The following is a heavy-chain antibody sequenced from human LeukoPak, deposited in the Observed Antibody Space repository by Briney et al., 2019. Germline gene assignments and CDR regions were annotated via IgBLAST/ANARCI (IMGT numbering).Heavy chain of an antibody. V-gene: IGHV4-59*01. D-gene: IGHD4-17*01. Sequence: SETLSLTCTLSGDSTNTYFWSWIRQSPGKGLEWIGYIYYTGTTNYNPSFKSRVTISVDTSKNQFSLKVNSVTAADTGVYYCASKSTDHGELRFDYWGQGTLVTVSS. CDR1: GDSTNTYF. CDR3: ASKSTDHGELRFDY. CDR2: IYYTGTT. J-gene: IGHJ4*02.